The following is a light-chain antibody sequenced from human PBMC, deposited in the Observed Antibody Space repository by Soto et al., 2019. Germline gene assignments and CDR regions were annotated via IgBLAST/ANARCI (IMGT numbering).Light chain of an antibody. CDR1: SSDVGGYNY. Sequence: QSALTQPASVSGSPGQSITISCTGTSSDVGGYNYVSWYQQHPGKAPKLMIYEVSNRPSGVSNRFSGSKSGNTASLTISGLQAEDEADYYCSSYTRSSPLVFGGGTTLTVL. V-gene: IGLV2-14*01. CDR2: EVS. J-gene: IGLJ2*01. CDR3: SSYTRSSPLV.